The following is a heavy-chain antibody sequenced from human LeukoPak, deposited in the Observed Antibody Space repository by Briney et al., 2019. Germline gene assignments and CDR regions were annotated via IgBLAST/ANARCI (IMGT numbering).Heavy chain of an antibody. D-gene: IGHD3-22*01. CDR3: ASEDYDSSGYYSFFDY. J-gene: IGHJ4*02. CDR2: ISYDGSNK. CDR1: GFXFSNYA. Sequence: GGSLRLSCAASGFXFSNYAMHWVRQAPGKGLEWVALISYDGSNKYYADSVKGRFTISRDNSKNTLYLQMNSLRAEDTAVYYCASEDYDSSGYYSFFDYWGQGTLVTVSS. V-gene: IGHV3-30-3*01.